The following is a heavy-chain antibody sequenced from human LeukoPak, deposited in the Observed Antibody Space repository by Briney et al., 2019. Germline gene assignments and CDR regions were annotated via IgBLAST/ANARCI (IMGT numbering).Heavy chain of an antibody. CDR2: IFYNGST. V-gene: IGHV4-39*07. CDR3: AKSNGYGLTDI. D-gene: IGHD3-22*01. CDR1: SGSISTSNYY. Sequence: SETLSLTCTVSSGSISTSNYYWGWVRQPPGKALEWIGNIFYNGSTYYSPSLKSRVTISLDTSRNQFSLKLNSVTAADTAVYYCAKSNGYGLTDIWGQGTMVTVSS. J-gene: IGHJ3*02.